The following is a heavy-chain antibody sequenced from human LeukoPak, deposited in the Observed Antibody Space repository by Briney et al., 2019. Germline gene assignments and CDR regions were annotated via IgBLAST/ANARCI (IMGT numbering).Heavy chain of an antibody. CDR2: IYYSGST. CDR1: GGSISSSSYY. CDR3: ARHAYFYDSPFDY. D-gene: IGHD3-22*01. Sequence: SETLSPTCTVSGGSISSSSYYWGWIRQPPGKGLEWIGSIYYSGSTYYNPSLKSRVTISVDTSKNQFSPKLSSVTAADTAVYYCARHAYFYDSPFDYWGQGTLVTVSS. J-gene: IGHJ4*02. V-gene: IGHV4-39*01.